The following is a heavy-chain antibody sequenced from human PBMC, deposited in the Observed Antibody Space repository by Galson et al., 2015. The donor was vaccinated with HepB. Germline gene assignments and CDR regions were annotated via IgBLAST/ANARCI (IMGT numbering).Heavy chain of an antibody. Sequence: SVKVSCKASGGTFKNYDISWVRQAPGQGLEWMGGIIPIFGTANYAQKFQGRVTITADESTSTAYMELRGLRSEDTAVYYCARPFSGEPNLQNFFYWGQGTLVTVSS. CDR3: ARPFSGEPNLQNFFY. CDR2: IIPIFGTA. V-gene: IGHV1-69*13. D-gene: IGHD3-3*01. J-gene: IGHJ4*02. CDR1: GGTFKNYD.